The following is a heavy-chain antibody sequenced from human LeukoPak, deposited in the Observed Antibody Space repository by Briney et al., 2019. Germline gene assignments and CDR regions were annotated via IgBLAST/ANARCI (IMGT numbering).Heavy chain of an antibody. CDR1: GGSFSGYY. V-gene: IGHV4-34*01. CDR3: ARGGDDSSGYYYRFDY. Sequence: SETLSLTCAVYGGSFSGYYWSWIRQPPGKGLEWIGEINHSGSTNYNPSLKSRVTISVDTSKNQFSLKLSSVTAADTAVYYCARGGDDSSGYYYRFDYWGQGTLVTVSS. D-gene: IGHD3-22*01. CDR2: INHSGST. J-gene: IGHJ4*02.